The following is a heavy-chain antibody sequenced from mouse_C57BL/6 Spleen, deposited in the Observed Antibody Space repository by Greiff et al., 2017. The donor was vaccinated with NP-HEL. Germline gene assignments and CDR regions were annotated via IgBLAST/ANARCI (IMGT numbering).Heavy chain of an antibody. CDR3: AILDSFAY. CDR2: INPSSGYT. Sequence: VQLQQSGAELAKPGASVKLSCKASGYTFTSYWMHWVKQRPGQGLEWIGYINPSSGYTKYNQKFKDKATLTADKSSRTAYMQLSSLTYEDSAVYYCAILDSFAYWGQGTPVTVSA. J-gene: IGHJ3*01. CDR1: GYTFTSYW. V-gene: IGHV1-7*01. D-gene: IGHD2-13*01.